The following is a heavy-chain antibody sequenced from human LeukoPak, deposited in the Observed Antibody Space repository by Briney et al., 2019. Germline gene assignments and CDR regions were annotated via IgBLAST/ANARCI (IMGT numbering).Heavy chain of an antibody. CDR2: IYYSGST. J-gene: IGHJ3*02. V-gene: IGHV4-59*08. CDR1: GGFFSGYY. CDR3: ARHADNWNYDAFDI. D-gene: IGHD1-7*01. Sequence: SESLSLTCAVYGGFFSGYYWGWVRPPPGKGREWVGYIYYSGSTNYNPSLKSRVTISVDTSKDQFSLKLSSVTAADTAVYYCARHADNWNYDAFDIWGQGTMVTVSS.